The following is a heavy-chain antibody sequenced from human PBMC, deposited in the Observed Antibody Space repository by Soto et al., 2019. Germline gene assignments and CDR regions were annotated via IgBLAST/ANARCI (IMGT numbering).Heavy chain of an antibody. Sequence: EVQLVESGGGLVQPGGSLRLSCAASGFTFSSYWMHWVRQAPGKGLVWVSRINSDGSSTCYADSVKGRFTISRDNAKNTLYLQMNSLRAEDTAVYYCERDHSHYYGMDVWGQGTTVTVSS. CDR3: ERDHSHYYGMDV. CDR1: GFTFSSYW. D-gene: IGHD2-21*01. J-gene: IGHJ6*02. CDR2: INSDGSST. V-gene: IGHV3-74*01.